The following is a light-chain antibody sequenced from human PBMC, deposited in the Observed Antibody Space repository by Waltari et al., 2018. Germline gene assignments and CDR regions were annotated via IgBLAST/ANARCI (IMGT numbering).Light chain of an antibody. V-gene: IGKV1-9*01. J-gene: IGKJ1*01. Sequence: DIQLTQSPSFLSASVGDRVTITCRTSQDIYTYLAWSQQRPGRAPNLLIYAASTLESGVPSRFSGSGSGTEFTLTISSLQAEDFATYYCQQVIFYPRTFGRGTKVEIK. CDR3: QQVIFYPRT. CDR2: AAS. CDR1: QDIYTY.